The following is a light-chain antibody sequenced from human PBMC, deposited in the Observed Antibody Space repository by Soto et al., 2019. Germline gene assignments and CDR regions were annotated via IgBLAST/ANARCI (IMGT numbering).Light chain of an antibody. CDR2: DAS. CDR3: QQYEAVVT. Sequence: VLTQSPATLSLSPGERATLSCRTSQSTTKSLAWYQQKPGQPPRLLIYDASNRATGIPARFSGSGSGTEFTLTISRLEPEDVAVYYCQQYEAVVTFGQGTKVEI. J-gene: IGKJ1*01. V-gene: IGKV3-11*01. CDR1: QSTTKS.